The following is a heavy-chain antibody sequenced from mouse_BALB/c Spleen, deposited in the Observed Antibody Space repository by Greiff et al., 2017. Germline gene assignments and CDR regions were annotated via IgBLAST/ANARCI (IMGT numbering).Heavy chain of an antibody. V-gene: IGHV2-2*02. D-gene: IGHD1-1*01. CDR2: IWSGGST. CDR3: ARRSWAVGYYYAMDY. Sequence: QVQLKESGPGLVQPSQSLSITCTVSGFSLTSYGVHWVRQSPGKGLEWLGVIWSGGSTDYNAAFISRLSISKDNSKSQVFFKMNSLQANDTAIYYCARRSWAVGYYYAMDYWGQGTSVTVSS. CDR1: GFSLTSYG. J-gene: IGHJ4*01.